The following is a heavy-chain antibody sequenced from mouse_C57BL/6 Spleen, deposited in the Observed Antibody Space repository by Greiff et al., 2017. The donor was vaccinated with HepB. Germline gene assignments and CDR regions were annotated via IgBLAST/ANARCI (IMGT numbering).Heavy chain of an antibody. CDR1: GFNIKDYY. D-gene: IGHD2-2*01. Sequence: DVQLVESGAELVKPGASVKLSCTASGFNIKDYYMHWVKQRTEQGLEWIGRIDPEDGETKYAPKFQGKATITADTSSNAAYLQLSSLTSEDTAVYYCAYGYARYYAMDYWGQGTSVTVSS. CDR3: AYGYARYYAMDY. J-gene: IGHJ4*01. CDR2: IDPEDGET. V-gene: IGHV14-2*01.